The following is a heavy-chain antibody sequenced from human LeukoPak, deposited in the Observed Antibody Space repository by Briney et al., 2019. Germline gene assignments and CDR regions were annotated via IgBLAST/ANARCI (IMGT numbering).Heavy chain of an antibody. CDR2: IYTSGST. D-gene: IGHD3-10*01. V-gene: IGHV4-4*07. CDR1: GGSISSYY. J-gene: IGHJ4*02. Sequence: SETLSLTCTVSGGSISSYYWSWIRQPAGKGLEWIGRIYTSGSTNYNPSLKSRVTMSVDTSKNQFSLKLSSVTAADTAVYYCARERGGYYYGSGSYPHYFDYWGQGTLVTVSS. CDR3: ARERGGYYYGSGSYPHYFDY.